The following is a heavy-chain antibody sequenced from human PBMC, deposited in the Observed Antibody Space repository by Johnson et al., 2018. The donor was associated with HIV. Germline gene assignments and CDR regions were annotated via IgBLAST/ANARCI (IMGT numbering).Heavy chain of an antibody. CDR1: GFTFSSYW. CDR2: IKQDGSEK. J-gene: IGHJ3*02. V-gene: IGHV3-7*03. Sequence: VQLVESGGGLVQPGGSLRLSCAASGFTFSSYWMSWVRQAPGKGLEWVANIKQDGSEKYYVDSVKGRFTISRDNAKNSLYLQMNSLRAEDTALYYCASLRNWAMFRAFDIWGQGTMVTVSS. CDR3: ASLRNWAMFRAFDI. D-gene: IGHD5-18*01.